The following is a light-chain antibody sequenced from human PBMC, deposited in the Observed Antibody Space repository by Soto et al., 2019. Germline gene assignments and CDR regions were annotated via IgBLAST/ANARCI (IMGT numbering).Light chain of an antibody. CDR2: AAS. CDR1: QGISSY. J-gene: IGKJ5*01. Sequence: DIQVALSSSTLRAAVEDSITMTCRASQGISSYLAWYQQKPGKAPKLLMYAASTLQRGVPSRFSGSGSGTEFTLAISSVQPEDLATYSWQQFTDLPGACGQGTRLDIK. V-gene: IGKV1-9*01. CDR3: QQFTDLPGA.